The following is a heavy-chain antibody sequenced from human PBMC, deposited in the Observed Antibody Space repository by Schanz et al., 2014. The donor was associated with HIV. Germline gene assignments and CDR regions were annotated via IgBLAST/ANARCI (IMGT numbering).Heavy chain of an antibody. J-gene: IGHJ4*02. CDR3: ARVFGRTYGLPDY. V-gene: IGHV3-11*01. CDR2: ISVNGATR. D-gene: IGHD3-10*01. CDR1: GFTFTDNY. Sequence: QLLESGGGLVKPGGSLRLSCAASGFTFTDNYMSWIRQAPGKGLEWLSYISVNGATREYADSVKGRFTISRDNARTSLYLQMNSLRAEDTAVYYCARVFGRTYGLPDYWGQGTLVTVSS.